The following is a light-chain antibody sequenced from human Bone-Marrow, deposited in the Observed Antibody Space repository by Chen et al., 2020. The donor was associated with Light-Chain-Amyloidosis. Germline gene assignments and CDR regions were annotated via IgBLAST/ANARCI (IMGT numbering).Light chain of an antibody. V-gene: IGLV2-14*03. CDR3: SSFTRNNALV. J-gene: IGLJ2*01. CDR1: SSDVGGYNY. Sequence: QSALTQPASVSGSPRQSITISCTGTSSDVGGYNYVSWYQQHPGKAPNLIIYDVTYRPSGVSNRFSGSKSGNTASLTISGLQDEDEADYYCSSFTRNNALVFGGGTKLTVL. CDR2: DVT.